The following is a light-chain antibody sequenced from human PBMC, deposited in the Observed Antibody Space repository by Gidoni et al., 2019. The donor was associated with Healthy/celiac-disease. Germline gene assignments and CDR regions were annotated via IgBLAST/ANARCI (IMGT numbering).Light chain of an antibody. CDR3: QKYYSYPRQ. CDR2: AAS. V-gene: IGKV1-8*01. CDR1: QGISSY. Sequence: AIRMTQSPSSFSASTGDRVTITCRASQGISSYLAWYQQKPGKAPKLLIYAASTLQSGVPSRFSGSGSGKDFTLTISCLQSEDFATYYCQKYYSYPRQFGQGTKVEIK. J-gene: IGKJ1*01.